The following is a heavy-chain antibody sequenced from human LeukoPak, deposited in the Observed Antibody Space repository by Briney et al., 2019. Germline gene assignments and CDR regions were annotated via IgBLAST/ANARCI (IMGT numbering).Heavy chain of an antibody. J-gene: IGHJ4*02. V-gene: IGHV4-59*01. CDR3: ARGVGSSWPN. CDR1: GGSFSGYY. CDR2: IYYSGST. D-gene: IGHD6-13*01. Sequence: SETLSLTCAVYGGSFSGYYWSWIRQPPGKGLEWIGYIYYSGSTNYNPSLKSRVTISVDTSKNQFSLKLSSVTAADTAVYYCARGVGSSWPNWGQGTLVTVSS.